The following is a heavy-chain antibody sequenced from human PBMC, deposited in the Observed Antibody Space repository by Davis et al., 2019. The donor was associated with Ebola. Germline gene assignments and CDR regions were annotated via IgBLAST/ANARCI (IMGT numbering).Heavy chain of an antibody. J-gene: IGHJ4*02. V-gene: IGHV4-39*07. CDR2: IYYSGST. D-gene: IGHD3-22*01. CDR1: GGSISSSSYY. CDR3: ARDLSMIVVVTIFDY. Sequence: PSETLSLTCTVSGGSISSSSYYWGWIRQPPGKGLEWIGSIYYSGSTYYNPSLKSRVTISVDTSKNQFSLKLSSVTAADTAVYYCARDLSMIVVVTIFDYWGQGTLVTVSS.